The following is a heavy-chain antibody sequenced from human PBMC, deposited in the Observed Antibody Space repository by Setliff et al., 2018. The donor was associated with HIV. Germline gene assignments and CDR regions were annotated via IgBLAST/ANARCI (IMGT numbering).Heavy chain of an antibody. CDR1: GGSISSSRYY. CDR3: ARLYSTVTPDI. J-gene: IGHJ6*04. Sequence: SETLSLTCTVSGGSISSSRYYCGWIRQPPGKGQEWLGPIYYSGTTYYNPSLKSRVTISVDTSQNQFSLKLSSVTAPDTAGYYCARLYSTVTPDIWGKGTTVTVSS. CDR2: IYYSGTT. D-gene: IGHD2-15*01. V-gene: IGHV4-39*01.